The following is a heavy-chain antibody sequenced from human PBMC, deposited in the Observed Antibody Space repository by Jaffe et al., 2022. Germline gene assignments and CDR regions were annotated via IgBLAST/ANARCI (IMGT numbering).Heavy chain of an antibody. CDR3: ARHMARYFDWLEYFQH. J-gene: IGHJ1*01. Sequence: QLQLQESGPGLVKPSETLSLTCTVSGGSISSSSYYWGWIRQPPGKGLEWIGSIYYSGSTYYNPSLKSRVTISVDTSKNQFSLKLSSVTAADTAVYYCARHMARYFDWLEYFQHWGQGTLVTVSS. CDR1: GGSISSSSYY. CDR2: IYYSGST. V-gene: IGHV4-39*01. D-gene: IGHD3-9*01.